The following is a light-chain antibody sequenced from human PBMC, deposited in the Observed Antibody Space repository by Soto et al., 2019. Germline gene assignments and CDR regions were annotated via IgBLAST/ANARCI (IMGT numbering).Light chain of an antibody. Sequence: QSVLTQPPSASGTPGQTVTISCSGASSNIGNNFVSWYQQVPGTAPKLLIYSDDQRPSGVPDRVSGSKSGTSASLAISGLRSEDEADYYCQVWNSFSDHPYVFGTGTKLTVL. CDR2: SDD. CDR3: QVWNSFSDHPYV. V-gene: IGLV1-47*02. CDR1: SSNIGNNF. J-gene: IGLJ1*01.